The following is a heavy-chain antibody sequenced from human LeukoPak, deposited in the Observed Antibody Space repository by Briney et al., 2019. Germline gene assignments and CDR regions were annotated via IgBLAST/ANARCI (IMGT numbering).Heavy chain of an antibody. CDR3: ASSTRYYYGSGSKRAFDI. J-gene: IGHJ3*02. CDR2: IYYSGST. D-gene: IGHD3-10*01. V-gene: IGHV4-39*01. CDR1: GGSISSSSYY. Sequence: PSETLSLTCTVSGGSISSSSYYWGWIRQPPGKGLEWIGSIYYSGSTYYNPSLKSRVTISVDTSKNQFSLKLSSVTAADTAVYYCASSTRYYYGSGSKRAFDIWGQGTMVTVSS.